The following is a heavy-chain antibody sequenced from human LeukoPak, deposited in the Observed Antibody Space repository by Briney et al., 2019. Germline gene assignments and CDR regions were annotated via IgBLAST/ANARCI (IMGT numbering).Heavy chain of an antibody. J-gene: IGHJ4*02. CDR2: ISGSGGST. Sequence: GSLRLSCEGSGFTFDDYAMSWVRQAPGKGLEWVSTISGSGGSTYYADSVKGRFTISRDNSKNTLYLQMNSLRAEDTAVYYCAKQWFGELTLVFDYWGQGTLVTVSS. V-gene: IGHV3-23*01. CDR3: AKQWFGELTLVFDY. CDR1: GFTFDDYA. D-gene: IGHD3-10*01.